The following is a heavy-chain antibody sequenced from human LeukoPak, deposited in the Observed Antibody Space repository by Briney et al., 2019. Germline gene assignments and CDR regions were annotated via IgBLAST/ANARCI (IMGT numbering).Heavy chain of an antibody. D-gene: IGHD3-22*01. CDR1: GFTFSSYS. CDR3: ARATFITMIVVVITDDPDAFVI. J-gene: IGHJ3*02. V-gene: IGHV3-21*01. CDR2: ISNSSSYK. Sequence: GGSLRLSCAASGFTFSSYSMNWVRQAPGKGLEWVSSISNSSSYKYYADSVKGRFTISRDNAKNSLYLQMNSLRAEDTAMYYCARATFITMIVVVITDDPDAFVIWGEGTMVTVSS.